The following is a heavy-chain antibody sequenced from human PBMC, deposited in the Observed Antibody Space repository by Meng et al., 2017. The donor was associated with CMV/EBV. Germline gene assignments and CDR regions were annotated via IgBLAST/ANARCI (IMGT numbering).Heavy chain of an antibody. J-gene: IGHJ4*02. Sequence: LPCAGYGGSFSGYYWSWIRQPPGKGLEWIGEINHSGSTNYNPSLKSRVTISVDTSKNQFSLKLSSVTAADTAVYYCARGQRWLQPIDYWGQGTLVNVSS. D-gene: IGHD5-24*01. CDR2: INHSGST. CDR3: ARGQRWLQPIDY. V-gene: IGHV4-34*01. CDR1: GGSFSGYY.